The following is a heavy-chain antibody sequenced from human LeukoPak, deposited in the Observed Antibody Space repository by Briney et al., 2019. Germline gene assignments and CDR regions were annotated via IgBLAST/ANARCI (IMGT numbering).Heavy chain of an antibody. CDR2: ISPYNGNT. J-gene: IGHJ4*02. CDR3: ARAGSGSGWYFGY. D-gene: IGHD6-19*01. CDR1: GYDFTSVG. V-gene: IGHV1-18*01. Sequence: ASVKVSCKASGYDFTSVGITWVRRAPGQGLEWMGWISPYNGNTRYAQKFQGRVAMTTDTSTTTAYMELRGLRFNDTAVYYCARAGSGSGWYFGYWGQGTLVTVSS.